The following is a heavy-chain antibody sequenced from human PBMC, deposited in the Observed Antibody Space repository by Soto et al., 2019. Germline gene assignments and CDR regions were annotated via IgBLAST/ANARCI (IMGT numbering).Heavy chain of an antibody. Sequence: QVQLVQSGAEVKKPGSSVKVSCKASGGTFSSYAISWVRQAPGQGLEWMGGIIPISDTTNYAQKFQGRVTITADESTRTAYMELSSLRSEDTAVCYCARSQGSSTSLEIYYYYYYGMDVWGQGTTVTVSS. CDR1: GGTFSSYA. V-gene: IGHV1-69*01. J-gene: IGHJ6*02. CDR3: ARSQGSSTSLEIYYYYYYGMDV. CDR2: IIPISDTT. D-gene: IGHD2-2*01.